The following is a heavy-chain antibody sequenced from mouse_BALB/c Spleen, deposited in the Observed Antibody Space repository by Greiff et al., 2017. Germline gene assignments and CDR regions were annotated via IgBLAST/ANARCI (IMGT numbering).Heavy chain of an antibody. D-gene: IGHD2-3*01. CDR3: NARWSHPAMDY. V-gene: IGHV14-4*02. J-gene: IGHJ4*01. CDR1: GFNIKDYY. Sequence: VQLKESGAELVRSGASVKLSCTASGFNIKDYYMHWVKQRPEQGLEWIGWIDPENGDTEYAPKFQGKATMTADTSSNTAYLQLSSLTSEDTAVYYCNARWSHPAMDYWGQGTSVTVSS. CDR2: IDPENGDT.